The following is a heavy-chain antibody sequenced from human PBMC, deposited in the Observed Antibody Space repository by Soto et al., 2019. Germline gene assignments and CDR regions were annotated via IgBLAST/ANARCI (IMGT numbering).Heavy chain of an antibody. Sequence: ASVKVSCKASGGTFSSYAISWVRQAPGQGLEWMGGIIPIFGTANYAQKFQGRVTITADESTGTAYMELSSLRSEDTAVYYCATLGGIVVVVAGETDAFDIWGQGTMVTVSS. CDR2: IIPIFGTA. CDR1: GGTFSSYA. V-gene: IGHV1-69*13. D-gene: IGHD2-15*01. CDR3: ATLGGIVVVVAGETDAFDI. J-gene: IGHJ3*02.